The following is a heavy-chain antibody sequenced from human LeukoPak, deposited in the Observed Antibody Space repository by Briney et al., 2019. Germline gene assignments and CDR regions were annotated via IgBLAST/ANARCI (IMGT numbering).Heavy chain of an antibody. V-gene: IGHV3-48*01. CDR1: GFTFSSYS. CDR3: ASTYYYDY. Sequence: GGSLRLSCAASGFTFSSYSMNWVRQAPGKGLEWVSYISSSSSTIYYADSVKGRFTISRDNAKNSLYLQMNSLRAEDTAVYYCASTYYYDYWGQGTLVTVSS. CDR2: ISSSSSTI. J-gene: IGHJ4*02.